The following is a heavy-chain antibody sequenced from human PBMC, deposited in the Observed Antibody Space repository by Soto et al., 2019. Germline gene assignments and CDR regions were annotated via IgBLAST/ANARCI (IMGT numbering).Heavy chain of an antibody. D-gene: IGHD3-10*01. CDR1: GGTFSSYA. Sequence: GASVKVSCKASGGTFSSYAISWVRQAPGQGLEWMGGIIPIFGTANYAQKFQGRVTITADESTSTAYMELSSLRSEDTAVYYCAGNSYGSVPYYYYGMDVWGQGTTVTVSS. CDR2: IIPIFGTA. J-gene: IGHJ6*02. V-gene: IGHV1-69*13. CDR3: AGNSYGSVPYYYYGMDV.